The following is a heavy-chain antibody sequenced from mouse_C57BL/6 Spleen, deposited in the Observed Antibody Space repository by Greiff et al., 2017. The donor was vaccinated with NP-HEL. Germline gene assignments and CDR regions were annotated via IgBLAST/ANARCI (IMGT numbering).Heavy chain of an antibody. CDR3: ARLRGVTTDDY. Sequence: QVQLQQPGAELVKPGASVKLSCKASGYTFTSYWMQWVKQRPGQGLEWIGEIDPSDSYTNYNQKFKGKATLTVDTSSSTAYMQLSSLTSEDSAVYYCARLRGVTTDDYWGQGTTLTVSS. CDR2: IDPSDSYT. V-gene: IGHV1-50*01. D-gene: IGHD2-2*01. CDR1: GYTFTSYW. J-gene: IGHJ2*01.